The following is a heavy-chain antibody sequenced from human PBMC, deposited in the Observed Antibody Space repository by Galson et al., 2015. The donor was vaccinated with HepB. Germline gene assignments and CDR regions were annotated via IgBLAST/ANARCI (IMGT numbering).Heavy chain of an antibody. V-gene: IGHV1-24*01. CDR2: FDPEDGET. D-gene: IGHD1-20*01. CDR3: ATLTGNLRAFDI. J-gene: IGHJ3*02. Sequence: SVKVSCKVSGYTLTELSMHWVRQAPGKGLEWMGGFDPEDGETIYAQKFQGRVTMTEDTSTDTAYVELSSLRSEDTAVYYCATLTGNLRAFDIWGQGTMVTVSS. CDR1: GYTLTELS.